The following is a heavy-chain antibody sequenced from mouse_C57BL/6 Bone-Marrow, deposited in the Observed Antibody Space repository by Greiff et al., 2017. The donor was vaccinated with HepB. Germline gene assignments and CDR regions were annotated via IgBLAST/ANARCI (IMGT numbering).Heavy chain of an antibody. CDR3: ARSEGY. CDR2: INPGSGGT. CDR1: GYAFTNYL. V-gene: IGHV1-54*01. J-gene: IGHJ2*01. Sequence: QVQLQQSGAELVRPWTSVKVSCKASGYAFTNYLIEWVKQRPGQGLEWIGVINPGSGGTNYNEKFQGKATLTADKSSSTAYMQLSSLTSEDSAVYFCARSEGYWGQGTTLTVAS.